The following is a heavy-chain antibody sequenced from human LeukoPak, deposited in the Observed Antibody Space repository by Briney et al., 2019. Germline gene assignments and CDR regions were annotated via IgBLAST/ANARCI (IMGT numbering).Heavy chain of an antibody. J-gene: IGHJ4*02. CDR1: GGSFSGYY. CDR2: INHSGST. Sequence: SETLSLTCAVYGGSFSGYYWSWIRQPPGKGLEWIGEINHSGSTNYNPSLKSRVTISVDTSKNRFSLKLSSVTAADTAVYYCARGHWDFWSGYYHTRYYFDYWGQGTLVTVSS. CDR3: ARGHWDFWSGYYHTRYYFDY. V-gene: IGHV4-34*01. D-gene: IGHD3-3*01.